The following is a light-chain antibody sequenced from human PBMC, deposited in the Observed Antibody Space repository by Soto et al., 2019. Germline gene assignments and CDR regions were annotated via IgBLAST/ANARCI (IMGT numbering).Light chain of an antibody. J-gene: IGKJ5*01. V-gene: IGKV3-11*01. CDR3: QQRRNWPPIT. CDR2: DAS. Sequence: ETVLTQSPATLSLSPGEKATLSCRASQNVERYLAWYQKKPGQAPRLLIYDASNRATGIPARFSGSGSGADFTLTISSLEPEDFAIYYCQQRRNWPPITFGQGTRLEMK. CDR1: QNVERY.